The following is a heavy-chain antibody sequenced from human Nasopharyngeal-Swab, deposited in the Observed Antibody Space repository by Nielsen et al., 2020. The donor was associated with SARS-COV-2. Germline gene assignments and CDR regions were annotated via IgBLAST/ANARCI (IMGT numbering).Heavy chain of an antibody. CDR3: ARILPIGYYDSSGYYYWYFDL. J-gene: IGHJ2*01. V-gene: IGHV2-26*01. CDR1: GFSLSNARMG. Sequence: SGPTLVKPTETLTLTCTVSGFSLSNARMGVGWIRQPPGKALEWLAHIFSNDEKSYSTSLKSRLTISKDTSKSQVVLTMTNMDPVDTATYYCARILPIGYYDSSGYYYWYFDLWGRGTLVTVSS. CDR2: IFSNDEK. D-gene: IGHD3-22*01.